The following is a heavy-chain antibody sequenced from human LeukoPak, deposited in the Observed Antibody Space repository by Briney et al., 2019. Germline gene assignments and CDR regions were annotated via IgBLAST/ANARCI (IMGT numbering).Heavy chain of an antibody. J-gene: IGHJ4*02. CDR1: GFTFDDYG. CDR3: ARGVVYPTWSGPHWSDY. CDR2: IKQDASQE. Sequence: GGSLRLSCAASGFTFDDYGMSWVRQAPGKGPEWVAHIKQDASQEDHVDSVKGRFTISRDNAKNSLYLHMNSLRAEDTAVYYCARGVVYPTWSGPHWSDYWGQGTLVTVSS. V-gene: IGHV3-7*01. D-gene: IGHD3-3*01.